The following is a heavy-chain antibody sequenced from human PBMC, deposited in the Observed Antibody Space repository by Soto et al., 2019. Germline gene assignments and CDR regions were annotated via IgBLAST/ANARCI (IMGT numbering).Heavy chain of an antibody. Sequence: ETLALTCAVAGYSISSGYSWGWIRQPPGKGLEWIGSIYHSGSTYYNPSLKSRVTISVDTSKNQFSLKLSSVTAADTAVYYCARTQGYSTIAYYFDYWGQETLVTVSS. D-gene: IGHD5-12*01. CDR3: ARTQGYSTIAYYFDY. CDR1: GYSISSGYS. CDR2: IYHSGST. V-gene: IGHV4-38-2*01. J-gene: IGHJ4*02.